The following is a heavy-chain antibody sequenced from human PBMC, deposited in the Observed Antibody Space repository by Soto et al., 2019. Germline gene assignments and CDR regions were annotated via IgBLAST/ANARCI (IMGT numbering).Heavy chain of an antibody. CDR2: INPNSGGT. Sequence: PGESLKISCKASGYTFTGYYMHWVRQAPGQGLEWMGWINPNSGGTNYAQKFQGWVTMTRDTSISTAYMELSRLRSDDTAVYYCARGESKGTPSMDVWGQGTTVTVSS. V-gene: IGHV1-2*04. CDR3: ARGESKGTPSMDV. CDR1: GYTFTGYY. J-gene: IGHJ6*02.